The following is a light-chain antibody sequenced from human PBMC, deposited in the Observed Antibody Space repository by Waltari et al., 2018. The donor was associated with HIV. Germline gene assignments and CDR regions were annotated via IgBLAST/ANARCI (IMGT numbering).Light chain of an antibody. CDR1: SYNIRARHD. J-gene: IGLJ3*02. Sequence: QSVLTQPPSVSAAPRHRVPMSCPGRSYNIRARHDLHCYQQLPGTAPKLLIYDISNRPSGVPDRFSGSKSSTTASLAIAGLQAEDDADYYFQSYYSSLSVWVFGGGTKLTVL. V-gene: IGLV1-40*01. CDR3: QSYYSSLSVWV. CDR2: DIS.